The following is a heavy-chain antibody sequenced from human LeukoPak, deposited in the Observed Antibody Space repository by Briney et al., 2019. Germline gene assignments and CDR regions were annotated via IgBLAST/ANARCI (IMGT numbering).Heavy chain of an antibody. D-gene: IGHD3-9*01. CDR2: ITDSGNTI. J-gene: IGHJ6*02. CDR3: ARLIGLTGGGLDV. Sequence: GGSLRLSCAASGFTFSDYNMNWVRQAPGKGLEWVSYITDSGNTIHYADSVKGRFTISRDNAKNSLYLQMNSLRAEDTAVYYCARLIGLTGGGLDVWGQGTTVTVSS. CDR1: GFTFSDYN. V-gene: IGHV3-11*01.